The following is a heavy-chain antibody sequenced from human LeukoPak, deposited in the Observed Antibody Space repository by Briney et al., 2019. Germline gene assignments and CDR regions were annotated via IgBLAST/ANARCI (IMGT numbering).Heavy chain of an antibody. CDR2: ISSIGGST. J-gene: IGHJ4*02. CDR1: GVSFSSSD. Sequence: GGSQRLSCSASGVSFSSSDMYSVRQAPGKGREYVSAISSIGGSTYYADSVKGRFTISRDNSKNTLYLQMSSLRTEDTAVYYCVKDPSDGYFDYWGQGTLVTVSS. D-gene: IGHD5-24*01. CDR3: VKDPSDGYFDY. V-gene: IGHV3-64D*09.